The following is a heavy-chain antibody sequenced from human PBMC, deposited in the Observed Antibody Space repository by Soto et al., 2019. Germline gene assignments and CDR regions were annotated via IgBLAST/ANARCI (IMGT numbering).Heavy chain of an antibody. J-gene: IGHJ5*01. CDR2: INHSGRV. Sequence: WTWIRQSPGKGLEWIGGINHSGRVNYSPSLKSRVTISLDTSKNQFSLTLSAVTAADTAMYYCSTRAYDTNGYYRFDPWGQGTLVTVSS. D-gene: IGHD3-22*01. CDR3: STRAYDTNGYYRFDP. V-gene: IGHV4-34*01.